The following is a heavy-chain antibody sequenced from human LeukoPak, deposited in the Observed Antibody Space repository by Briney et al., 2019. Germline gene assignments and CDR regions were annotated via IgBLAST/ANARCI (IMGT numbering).Heavy chain of an antibody. CDR1: GFPFRDYY. J-gene: IGHJ6*02. Sequence: GGSLRLSCAASGFPFRDYYMTWIRQAPGKGLEWISYISRSGDSLYYAESVEGRLTISRDNAKNSLFLQMNSLRADDTAVYYCAREVVIFPDYYYYGMDVWGQGTTVTVSS. D-gene: IGHD3-9*01. CDR2: ISRSGDSL. CDR3: AREVVIFPDYYYYGMDV. V-gene: IGHV3-11*01.